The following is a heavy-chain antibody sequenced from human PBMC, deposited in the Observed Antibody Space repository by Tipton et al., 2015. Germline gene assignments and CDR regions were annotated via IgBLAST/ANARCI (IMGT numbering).Heavy chain of an antibody. V-gene: IGHV1-18*01. J-gene: IGHJ6*02. CDR1: GYTFINYG. CDR2: NSAYNGKT. Sequence: QLVQSGAEGKKPGASVKVSCKASGYTFINYGISWVRQAPGQGLEWMGWNSAYNGKTSYAQKIQGRVTMTIDTSTTTAYMELRSLRFEDTAVYYCARDGKQREYSGFDLGMDVWGQGTTVIVSS. D-gene: IGHD5-12*01. CDR3: ARDGKQREYSGFDLGMDV.